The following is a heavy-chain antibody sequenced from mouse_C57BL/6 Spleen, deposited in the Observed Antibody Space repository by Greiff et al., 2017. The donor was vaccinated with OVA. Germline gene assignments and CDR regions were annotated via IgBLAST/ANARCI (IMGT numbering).Heavy chain of an antibody. CDR3: ARGAYSYYAMDY. J-gene: IGHJ4*01. CDR1: GYTFTSYW. Sequence: QVQLQQPGTELVKPGASVKLSCKASGYTFTSYWMHWVKQRPGQGLEWIGNINPSNGGTNYNEKFKSKATLTADKSSSTAYMQLSSLTSEDSAVYYCARGAYSYYAMDYWGQGTSVTVSS. V-gene: IGHV1-53*01. D-gene: IGHD2-12*01. CDR2: INPSNGGT.